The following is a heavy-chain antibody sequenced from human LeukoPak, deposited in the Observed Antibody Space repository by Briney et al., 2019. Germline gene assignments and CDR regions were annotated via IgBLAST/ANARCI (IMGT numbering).Heavy chain of an antibody. CDR2: INPSGGST. D-gene: IGHD6-13*01. J-gene: IGHJ5*02. V-gene: IGHV1-46*01. Sequence: ASVKVSCKTSGGTFSSYGISWVRQAPGQGLEWMGIINPSGGSTSYAQKFQGRVTMTRDMSTSTVYMELSSLRSEDTAVYYCARKVAAAGPINWFDPWGQGTLVTVSS. CDR1: GGTFSSYG. CDR3: ARKVAAAGPINWFDP.